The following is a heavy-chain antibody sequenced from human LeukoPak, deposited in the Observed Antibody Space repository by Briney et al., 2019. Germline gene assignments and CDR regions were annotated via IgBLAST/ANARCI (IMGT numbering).Heavy chain of an antibody. CDR2: ISVSGGST. D-gene: IGHD4-17*01. CDR3: AKEGEYYY. CDR1: VFTFSSYA. V-gene: IGHV3-23*01. J-gene: IGHJ4*02. Sequence: GGLSLSCAVSVFTFSSYAMRWVRQAPGKGLEWVSAISVSGGSTYYADSVKGRFTISRDNSKNTLYLQMNSLRAEDTAVYYCAKEGEYYYWGQGTLVTVSS.